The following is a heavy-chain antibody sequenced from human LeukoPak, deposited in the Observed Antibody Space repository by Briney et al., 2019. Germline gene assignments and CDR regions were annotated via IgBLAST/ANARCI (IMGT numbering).Heavy chain of an antibody. CDR1: GYTFTSHG. Sequence: ASVKVSCKASGYTFTSHGLSWARQAPGQGLEWMGWISIDSGNTNYAQKFQDRISMTTDTSTSTAYMELRSLKSDDTAVYYCARDPGGTWGFDYWGQGALVTVSS. D-gene: IGHD7-27*01. CDR2: ISIDSGNT. CDR3: ARDPGGTWGFDY. J-gene: IGHJ4*02. V-gene: IGHV1-18*01.